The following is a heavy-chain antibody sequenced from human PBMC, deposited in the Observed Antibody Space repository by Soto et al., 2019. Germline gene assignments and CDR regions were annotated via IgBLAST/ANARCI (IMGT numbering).Heavy chain of an antibody. V-gene: IGHV3-30*18. Sequence: QVHLVESGGGVVQPGTSLRLSCVVSGLTFRDSGMHWVRQAPGKGLEGVAVISFDGSERHYRDSVKGRFSISRDNSRNTLYLQMNSLRGDASAVYYCANGKDGVSYYYGMAVWGQGSTVTVSS. D-gene: IGHD1-26*01. J-gene: IGHJ6*02. CDR1: GLTFRDSG. CDR3: ANGKDGVSYYYGMAV. CDR2: ISFDGSER.